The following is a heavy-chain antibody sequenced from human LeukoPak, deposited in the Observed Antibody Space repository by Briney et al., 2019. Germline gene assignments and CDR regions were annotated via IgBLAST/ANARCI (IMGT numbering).Heavy chain of an antibody. CDR3: AKRKNPIVGATDY. D-gene: IGHD1-26*01. CDR2: ISGSGGST. V-gene: IGHV3-23*01. J-gene: IGHJ4*02. CDR1: GFTFSSYA. Sequence: GGSLRLSCAASGFTFSSYAVSWVRQAPGKGLEWVSAISGSGGSTYYADSVKGRFTISRDNSKNTLYLQMNSLRAEDTAVYYCAKRKNPIVGATDYWGQGTMVNVSS.